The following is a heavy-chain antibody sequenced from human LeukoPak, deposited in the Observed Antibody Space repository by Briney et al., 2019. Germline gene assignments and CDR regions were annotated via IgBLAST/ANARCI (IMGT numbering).Heavy chain of an antibody. CDR2: INHSGST. D-gene: IGHD3-10*01. Sequence: SETPSLTCAVYGGSFSGYYWSGIRQPPGKGLEWIGEINHSGSTNYNPSLKSRVTISVDTSKNQFSLKLSSVTAADTAVYYCARPTGSGSYYNALGYWGQGTLVTVSS. V-gene: IGHV4-34*01. CDR1: GGSFSGYY. CDR3: ARPTGSGSYYNALGY. J-gene: IGHJ4*02.